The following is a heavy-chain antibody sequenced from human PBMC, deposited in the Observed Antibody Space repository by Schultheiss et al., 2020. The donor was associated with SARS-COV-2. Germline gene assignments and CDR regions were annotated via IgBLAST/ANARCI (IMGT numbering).Heavy chain of an antibody. J-gene: IGHJ4*02. CDR2: ISGSGGST. CDR1: GFTFSSYW. Sequence: GGSLRLSCAASGFTFSSYWMHWVRQAPGKGLEWVSAISGSGGSTYYADSVKGRFTISRDNSKNTLYLQMNSLRAEDTAVYYCTTYDFWSGYWGLGYWGQGTLVTVSS. V-gene: IGHV3-23*01. D-gene: IGHD3-3*01. CDR3: TTYDFWSGYWGLGY.